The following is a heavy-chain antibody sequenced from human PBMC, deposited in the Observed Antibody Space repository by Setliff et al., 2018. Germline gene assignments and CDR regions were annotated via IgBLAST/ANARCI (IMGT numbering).Heavy chain of an antibody. Sequence: RASVKVSCKASGYNFNGYYLHWVRQAPGQGLEWLGWISPHTGNTNYAQNFQGRVTMTRDTSINTAYMELRSLTSDDTAVYYCARAPRLEWILPTFDYWGQGTPVTVSS. J-gene: IGHJ4*02. D-gene: IGHD3-3*01. CDR2: ISPHTGNT. CDR1: GYNFNGYY. V-gene: IGHV1-2*02. CDR3: ARAPRLEWILPTFDY.